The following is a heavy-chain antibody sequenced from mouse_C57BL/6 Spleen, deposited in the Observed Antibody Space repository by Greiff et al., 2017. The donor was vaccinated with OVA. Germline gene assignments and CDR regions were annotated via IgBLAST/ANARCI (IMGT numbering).Heavy chain of an antibody. J-gene: IGHJ4*01. CDR2: INPSNGGT. D-gene: IGHD2-3*01. V-gene: IGHV1-42*01. CDR3: AIYECYDYAMDY. CDR1: GYSFTGYY. Sequence: EVQLQQSGPELVKPGASVKISCKASGYSFTGYYMNWVKQSPEKSLEWIGEINPSNGGTNYNQKFKAKGTLTVDKSYSTAYMQLTSLTSEDSAVYYCAIYECYDYAMDYWGQGTSVTVSS.